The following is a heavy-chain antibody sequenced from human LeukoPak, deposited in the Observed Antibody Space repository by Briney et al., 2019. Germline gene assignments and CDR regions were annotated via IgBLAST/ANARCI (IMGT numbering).Heavy chain of an antibody. CDR2: ISGSGDNT. V-gene: IGHV3-23*01. D-gene: IGHD3-22*01. Sequence: GGSLRLSCAASGFTFSSYAMSWVRQAPGKWLEWVSGISGSGDNTYYADSVKGRFTISRDNSKNTLYVQVNSLGTEDTAAYYCAKGSYYDSSGSFYFDYWGQGTLVTVSS. CDR3: AKGSYYDSSGSFYFDY. J-gene: IGHJ4*02. CDR1: GFTFSSYA.